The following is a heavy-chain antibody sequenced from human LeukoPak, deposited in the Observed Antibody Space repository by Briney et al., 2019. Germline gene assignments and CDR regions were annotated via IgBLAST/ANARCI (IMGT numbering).Heavy chain of an antibody. V-gene: IGHV3-21*01. J-gene: IGHJ4*02. Sequence: GGSLRLSCAASGFTFSSYSMNWVRQAPGKGLGWVSSISSSSSYIYYADSVKGRFTISRDNAKNSLYLQMNSLRAEDTAVYYCARDQDQWEPLVYWSQGTLVTVSS. CDR2: ISSSSSYI. CDR3: ARDQDQWEPLVY. CDR1: GFTFSSYS. D-gene: IGHD1-26*01.